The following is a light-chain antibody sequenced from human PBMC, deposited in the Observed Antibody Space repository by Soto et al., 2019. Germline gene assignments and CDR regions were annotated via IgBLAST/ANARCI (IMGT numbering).Light chain of an antibody. Sequence: AIQMTQSPSSLSASVGDRVTITCRASQDIRTELGWYQQKPGKAPRLLIYGTFSLQSGVPSRFSGSGSGTDFALTISCLQPDDFATYYCLQDFKYPRTFGQGTKV. CDR1: QDIRTE. CDR2: GTF. V-gene: IGKV1-6*01. CDR3: LQDFKYPRT. J-gene: IGKJ1*01.